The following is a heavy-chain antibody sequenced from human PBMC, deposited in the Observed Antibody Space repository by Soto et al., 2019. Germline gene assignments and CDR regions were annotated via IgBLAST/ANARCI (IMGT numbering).Heavy chain of an antibody. D-gene: IGHD4-4*01. V-gene: IGHV3-21*01. CDR1: GFTFSTYS. CDR2: IISTGASM. Sequence: EVQLVESGGGLVKPGGFLRLSCAASGFTFSTYSMNWVRQAPGKGLEWVSTIISTGASMHYADSVRGRFTISRDNTENSLYRQMNNLRAEDTAVYFCARDRNYVPDFWGQGTLVTVSS. CDR3: ARDRNYVPDF. J-gene: IGHJ4*02.